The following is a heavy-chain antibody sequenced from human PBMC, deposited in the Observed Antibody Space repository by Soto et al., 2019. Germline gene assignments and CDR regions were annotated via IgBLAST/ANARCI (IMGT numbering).Heavy chain of an antibody. CDR1: GFSLNSRGVG. CDR2: VYWDDDK. Sequence: QITLRESGPALVKPTQTLTLTCTFSGFSLNSRGVGVGWVRQPPGKALEWLAIVYWDDDKRYRPSLRSRLSIRKDTPKNQVVLTLTNTDPVDTATYYCVHRGPVDETAMGFDFWGQGYLVTVSS. V-gene: IGHV2-5*02. CDR3: VHRGPVDETAMGFDF. D-gene: IGHD2-21*02. J-gene: IGHJ4*02.